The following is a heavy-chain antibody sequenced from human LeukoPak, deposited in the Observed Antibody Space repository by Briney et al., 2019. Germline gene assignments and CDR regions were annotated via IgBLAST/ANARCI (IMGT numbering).Heavy chain of an antibody. CDR2: ISTYNGDT. CDR1: GYTFIRYS. Sequence: ASVKVSCKTSGYTFIRYSIGWVRQAPGQGLEWMGWISTYNGDTKYAQKFQDRVTMTTDTSTSTAYLEMRRLRFDDTAVYYCARSPDILTGEKFDYWGQGTLVTVSS. D-gene: IGHD3-9*01. V-gene: IGHV1-18*01. CDR3: ARSPDILTGEKFDY. J-gene: IGHJ4*02.